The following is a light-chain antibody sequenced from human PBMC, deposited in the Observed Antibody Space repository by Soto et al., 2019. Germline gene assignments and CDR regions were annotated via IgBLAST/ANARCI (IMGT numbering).Light chain of an antibody. V-gene: IGKV1-33*01. J-gene: IGKJ3*01. Sequence: DLPMTQSPSSLSASVGDRVTITCQASQDISNYLNWYQQKPGKAPKLLIYDASNWETGVPSRFSGSGSGTDFTFTISSLQPEDIATYYCQQYDNLPPFTFGPGTKVDIK. CDR3: QQYDNLPPFT. CDR1: QDISNY. CDR2: DAS.